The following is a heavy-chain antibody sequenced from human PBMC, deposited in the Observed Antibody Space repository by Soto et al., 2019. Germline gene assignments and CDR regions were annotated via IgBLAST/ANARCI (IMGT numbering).Heavy chain of an antibody. Sequence: PSETLTLTCSVSGASVTSPEHYWTWIRQSPGKGLEWIGYIYYGGSTVYNPSLKGRSTVSLDTSKNQFSLNLTSVPAADTAVYFCARGRYCLSGYCFANWFDPWGQGTLVTVSS. V-gene: IGHV4-30-4*01. CDR3: ARGRYCLSGYCFANWFDP. CDR2: IYYGGST. CDR1: GASVTSPEHY. J-gene: IGHJ5*02. D-gene: IGHD5-12*01.